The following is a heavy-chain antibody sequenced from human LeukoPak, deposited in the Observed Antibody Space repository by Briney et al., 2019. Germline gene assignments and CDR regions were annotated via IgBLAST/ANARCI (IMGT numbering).Heavy chain of an antibody. J-gene: IGHJ4*02. CDR3: ARVTWGSGEAL. V-gene: IGHV4-59*01. CDR2: IYYSGST. CDR1: GGSISSYY. Sequence: SETLSLTCTVSGGSISSYYWSWIRQPPGKGLEWIGYIYYSGSTNYNPSLKSRVTISVVTSKNQFSLKLSSVTAADTAVYYCARVTWGSGEALWGQGTLAPSPQ. D-gene: IGHD6-19*01.